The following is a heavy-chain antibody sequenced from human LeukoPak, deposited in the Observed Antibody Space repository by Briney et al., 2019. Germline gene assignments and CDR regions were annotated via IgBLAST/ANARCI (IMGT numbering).Heavy chain of an antibody. Sequence: GGSLRLSCAASGFTFSSYAMSWVRQAPGKGLEWVSAISGSGGSTYYADSVKGRFTISRDNSKNTLYLQMNSLRAEDTAVYYCAIHSIVGATHPCSDAFDIWGQGTMVTVSS. J-gene: IGHJ3*02. D-gene: IGHD1-26*01. CDR3: AIHSIVGATHPCSDAFDI. CDR2: ISGSGGST. CDR1: GFTFSSYA. V-gene: IGHV3-23*01.